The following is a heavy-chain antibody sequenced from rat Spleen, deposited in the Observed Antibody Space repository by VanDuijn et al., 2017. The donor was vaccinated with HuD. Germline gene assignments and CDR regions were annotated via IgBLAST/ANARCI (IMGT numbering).Heavy chain of an antibody. Sequence: EVQLVESGGGLVQPGNSLKLSCAASGFTFSSSPMAWVRLAPTKGLEWVATISTRGGSTYYRDSVKGRFTISRDNAKSTLSLQMDSLRSEDTATYYCGDGYSGDYWGQGVMVTVSS. V-gene: IGHV5-46*01. CDR1: GFTFSSSP. J-gene: IGHJ2*01. D-gene: IGHD1-4*01. CDR2: ISTRGGST. CDR3: GDGYSGDY.